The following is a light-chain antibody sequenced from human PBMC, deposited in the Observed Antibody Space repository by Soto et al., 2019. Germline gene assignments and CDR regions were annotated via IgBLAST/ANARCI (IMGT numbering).Light chain of an antibody. Sequence: EIVLRQSAGTLSLSPGERATLSFGGIQSVSSIYLAWYQQKPGQAPRLLIYGASSRATGIPDRFSGSGSGTDFTLTISRLEPEDFAVYYCQPYGSSPPITFGQATRLEI. V-gene: IGKV3-20*01. CDR3: QPYGSSPPIT. J-gene: IGKJ5*01. CDR2: GAS. CDR1: QSVSSIY.